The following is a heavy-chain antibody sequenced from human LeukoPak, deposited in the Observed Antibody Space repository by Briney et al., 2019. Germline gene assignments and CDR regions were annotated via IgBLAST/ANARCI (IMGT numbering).Heavy chain of an antibody. CDR3: AKDSRKAAAGTALDY. V-gene: IGHV3-7*01. D-gene: IGHD6-13*01. Sequence: GGSLRLSCAASGFTFSSYWMSWVRQAPGKGLEWVANIKQDGSEKYYADSVKGRFTISRDNSKNTLYLQMKSLRAEDTAVYYCAKDSRKAAAGTALDYWGQGTLVTVSS. J-gene: IGHJ4*02. CDR2: IKQDGSEK. CDR1: GFTFSSYW.